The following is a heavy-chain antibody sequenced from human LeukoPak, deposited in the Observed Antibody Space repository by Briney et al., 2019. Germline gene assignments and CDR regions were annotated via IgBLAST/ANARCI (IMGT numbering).Heavy chain of an antibody. CDR1: GGTFSSYA. J-gene: IGHJ6*03. Sequence: SVKVSCKASGGTFSSYAISWVRQAPGQGLEWMGGIIPIFGTANYAQKFQGRVTITTDESTSTAYMELSSLRSEDTAVYYCARGFSSCGGDCNVYMDVWGKGTTVTVSS. D-gene: IGHD2-21*02. CDR3: ARGFSSCGGDCNVYMDV. V-gene: IGHV1-69*05. CDR2: IIPIFGTA.